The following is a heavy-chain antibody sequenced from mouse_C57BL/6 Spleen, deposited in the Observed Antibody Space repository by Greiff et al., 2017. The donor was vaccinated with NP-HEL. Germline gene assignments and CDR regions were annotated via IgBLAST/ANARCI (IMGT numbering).Heavy chain of an antibody. CDR3: ARKEGGYSYYFDY. CDR2: ISSGSSTI. Sequence: EVKLMESGGGLVKPGGSLKLSCAASGFTFSDYGMHWVRQAPEKGLEWVAYISSGSSTIYYADTVKGRFTISRDNAKNTLFLQMTSLRSEDTAMYYCARKEGGYSYYFDYWGQGTTLTVSS. CDR1: GFTFSDYG. V-gene: IGHV5-17*01. D-gene: IGHD2-3*01. J-gene: IGHJ2*01.